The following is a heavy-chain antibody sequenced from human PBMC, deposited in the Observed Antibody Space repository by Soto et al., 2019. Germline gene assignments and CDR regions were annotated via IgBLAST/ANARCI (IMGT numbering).Heavy chain of an antibody. CDR1: GGSISSSSYY. V-gene: IGHV4-39*01. J-gene: IGHJ6*02. CDR3: ARARFYYGSGSLFSFYYYYYGMDV. D-gene: IGHD3-10*01. Sequence: SETLSLTCTVSGGSISSSSYYWGWIRQPPGKGLEWIGSIYYSGSTYYNPSLKSRVTISVDTSKNQFSLKLSSVTAADTAVYYCARARFYYGSGSLFSFYYYYYGMDVWGQGTTVTVSS. CDR2: IYYSGST.